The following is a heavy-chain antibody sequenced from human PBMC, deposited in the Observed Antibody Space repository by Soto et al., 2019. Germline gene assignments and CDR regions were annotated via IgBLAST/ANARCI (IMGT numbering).Heavy chain of an antibody. CDR2: IYYSGST. D-gene: IGHD3-10*01. V-gene: IGHV4-31*03. CDR3: AREESFGYYGSGRGYYYYMDV. J-gene: IGHJ6*03. Sequence: QVQLQESGPGLVKPSQTLSLTCTVSGGSISSGGYYWTWIRQHPGKGLEWIGYIYYSGSTYYNPSLKSRVTISVDTSKNQFSLKLSSVTAADTAVYYCAREESFGYYGSGRGYYYYMDVWGKGTTVTVSS. CDR1: GGSISSGGYY.